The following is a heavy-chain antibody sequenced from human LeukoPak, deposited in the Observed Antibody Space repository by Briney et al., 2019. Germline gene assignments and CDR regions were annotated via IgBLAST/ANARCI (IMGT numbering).Heavy chain of an antibody. CDR3: ANGNWFDP. Sequence: GGSLRLSCAAYGFTFSSYAMRWVRQAPGKGLEWVSAISGSGGSTYYADSVRGRFTISRDNSKNTLYLQMNSLRAEDTAVYYCANGNWFDPWGQGTLVTVSS. CDR2: ISGSGGST. CDR1: GFTFSSYA. J-gene: IGHJ5*02. V-gene: IGHV3-23*01.